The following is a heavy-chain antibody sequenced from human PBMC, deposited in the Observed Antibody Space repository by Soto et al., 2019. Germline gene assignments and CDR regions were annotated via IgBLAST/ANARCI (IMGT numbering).Heavy chain of an antibody. CDR3: TSQAPYSGNYCYYGMDV. Sequence: GGSLRLSCAASGFTFSNAWMSWVRQAPGKGLEWVGRIKSKTDGGTTDYAAPVKGRFTISRDDSKNTLYLQMNSLKTEDTAVYYCTSQAPYSGNYCYYGMDVWGQGTTVTVSS. CDR1: GFTFSNAW. CDR2: IKSKTDGGTT. D-gene: IGHD1-26*01. J-gene: IGHJ6*02. V-gene: IGHV3-15*01.